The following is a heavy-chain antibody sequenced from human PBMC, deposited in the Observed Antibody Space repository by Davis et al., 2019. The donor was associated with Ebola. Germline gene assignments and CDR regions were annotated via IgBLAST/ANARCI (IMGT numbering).Heavy chain of an antibody. CDR1: GFTVSSNY. CDR2: IYSGGST. D-gene: IGHD5-12*01. J-gene: IGHJ5*02. CDR3: ARTLRGYSGSLRYNWFDP. Sequence: GESLKISCAASGFTVSSNYMSWVRQAPGKGLEWVSVIYSGGSTYYADSVKGRFTISRDNSKNTLYLQMNSLRAEDTAVYYCARTLRGYSGSLRYNWFDPWGQGTLVTVSS. V-gene: IGHV3-53*05.